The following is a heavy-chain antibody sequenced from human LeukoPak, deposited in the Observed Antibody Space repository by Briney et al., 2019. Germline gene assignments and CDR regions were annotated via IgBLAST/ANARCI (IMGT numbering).Heavy chain of an antibody. J-gene: IGHJ4*02. Sequence: PGVSLRLSCAASGFTFSSYWMHWVRQAPGKGLVWVSRINSDGSSTSYADSVKGRFTISRDNAKNTLYLQMNSLRAEDTAVYYCARDRSSVVPTAMFYWGQGTLVTVSS. CDR1: GFTFSSYW. D-gene: IGHD2-2*01. CDR2: INSDGSST. CDR3: ARDRSSVVPTAMFY. V-gene: IGHV3-74*01.